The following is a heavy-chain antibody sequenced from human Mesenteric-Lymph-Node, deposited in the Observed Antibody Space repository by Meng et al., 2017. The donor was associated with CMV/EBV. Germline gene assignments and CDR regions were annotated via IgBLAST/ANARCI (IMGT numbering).Heavy chain of an antibody. CDR3: ARHGDAGGASWGVYYYFYALDV. CDR1: GGSISSYY. V-gene: IGHV4-59*08. Sequence: SETLSLTCTVSGGSISSYYWSWIRQPPGKGLEWIGYIYYSGSTNYNPSLKSRVTISVETPKNQFSLKVNSVTAADTAVYFCARHGDAGGASWGVYYYFYALDVWGQGTTVTVSS. CDR2: IYYSGST. D-gene: IGHD3-16*01. J-gene: IGHJ6*02.